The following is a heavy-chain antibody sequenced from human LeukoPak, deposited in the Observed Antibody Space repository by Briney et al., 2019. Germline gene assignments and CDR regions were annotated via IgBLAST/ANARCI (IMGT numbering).Heavy chain of an antibody. D-gene: IGHD5-18*01. J-gene: IGHJ4*02. CDR1: GFTFSSYE. CDR3: ARDYGYSYGPGFDY. V-gene: IGHV3-48*03. CDR2: ISSSGNTI. Sequence: GGSLRLSCAASGFTFSSYEMNWVRQAPGKGLEWVSYISSSGNTIYYADSVKGRFTISRDNAKNSLYLQMNSRRAEDTAVYYCARDYGYSYGPGFDYWGQGTLVTVSS.